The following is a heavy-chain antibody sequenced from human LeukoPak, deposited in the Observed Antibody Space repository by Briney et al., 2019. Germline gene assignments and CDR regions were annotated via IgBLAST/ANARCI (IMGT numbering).Heavy chain of an antibody. CDR3: ARADFWFDP. D-gene: IGHD3-3*01. Sequence: SETLSLTCTVSGGSISSGGYSWSWIRQHPGKGLEWIGYIYYSGSTYYNPSLKSRVTISVDTSKNQFSLKLSSVTAADTAVYYCARADFWFDPWGQGTLVTVSS. CDR1: GGSISSGGYS. CDR2: IYYSGST. J-gene: IGHJ5*02. V-gene: IGHV4-31*03.